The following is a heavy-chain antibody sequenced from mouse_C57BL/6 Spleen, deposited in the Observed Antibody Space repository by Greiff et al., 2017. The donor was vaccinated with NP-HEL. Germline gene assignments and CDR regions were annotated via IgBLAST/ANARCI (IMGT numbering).Heavy chain of an antibody. CDR1: GFTFSDYG. CDR3: ARRYDYGGAMDY. V-gene: IGHV5-17*01. D-gene: IGHD2-4*01. Sequence: EVQLQESGGGLVKPGGSLKLSCAASGFTFSDYGMHWVRQAPEKGLEWVAYISSGSSTIYYADTVKGRFTISRDNAKNTLFLQMTSLRSEDTAMYYCARRYDYGGAMDYWGQGTSVTVSS. J-gene: IGHJ4*01. CDR2: ISSGSSTI.